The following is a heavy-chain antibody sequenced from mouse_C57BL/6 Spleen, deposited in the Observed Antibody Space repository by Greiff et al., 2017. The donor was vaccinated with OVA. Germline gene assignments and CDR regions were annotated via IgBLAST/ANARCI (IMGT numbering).Heavy chain of an antibody. J-gene: IGHJ4*01. CDR1: GYTFTSYW. D-gene: IGHD2-1*01. Sequence: QVQLKQPGAELVRPGSSVKLSCKASGYTFTSYWMHWVKQRPIQGLEWIGNIDPSDSETHYNQKFKDKATLTVDKSSSTAYMQLSSLTSEDSAVYYCARSTYGNGYYYAMDYWGQGTSVTVSS. CDR3: ARSTYGNGYYYAMDY. V-gene: IGHV1-52*01. CDR2: IDPSDSET.